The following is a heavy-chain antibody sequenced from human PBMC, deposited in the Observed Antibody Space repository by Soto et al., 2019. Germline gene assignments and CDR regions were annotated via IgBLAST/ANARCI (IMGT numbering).Heavy chain of an antibody. V-gene: IGHV4-59*01. D-gene: IGHD1-26*01. Sequence: ETLSLTCTVSGGSISSYYWSWIRQPPGKGLEWIGYIYYSGSTNYNPSLKSRVTISVDTSKNQFSLKLSSVTAADTAVYYCARHLSAGAELAFDIWGQGTMVTVSS. CDR1: GGSISSYY. CDR2: IYYSGST. J-gene: IGHJ3*02. CDR3: ARHLSAGAELAFDI.